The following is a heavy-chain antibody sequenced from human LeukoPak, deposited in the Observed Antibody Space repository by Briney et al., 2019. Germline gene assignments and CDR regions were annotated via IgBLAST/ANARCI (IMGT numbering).Heavy chain of an antibody. CDR3: ARAPTYYDFWSGYYPLNWFDP. Sequence: PSETLSLTCTVSGGSISSHYWSWIRQPPGKGLEWIGYIYYSGSANYNPSLKSRVTISVDTSKNQFSLRLSSVTAADTAVYYCARAPTYYDFWSGYYPLNWFDPWGQGTLVTVSS. CDR1: GGSISSHY. D-gene: IGHD3-3*01. V-gene: IGHV4-59*11. CDR2: IYYSGSA. J-gene: IGHJ5*02.